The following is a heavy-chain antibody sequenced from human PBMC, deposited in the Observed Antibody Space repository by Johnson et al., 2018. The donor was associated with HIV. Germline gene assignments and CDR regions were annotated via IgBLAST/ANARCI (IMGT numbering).Heavy chain of an antibody. Sequence: QVQLVESGGGSVKPGGSLRLSCAASEFTFKDYYMNWIRQAPGKGLEWVSHISSSGTTKYYSDSVKGRFTISRDNAKKSLPLQMNSLRAEAPAVYYCARESRYSYGLGDDAFDVWGQGTMVTVSS. D-gene: IGHD5-18*01. J-gene: IGHJ3*01. CDR2: ISSSGTTK. CDR3: ARESRYSYGLGDDAFDV. CDR1: EFTFKDYY. V-gene: IGHV3-11*01.